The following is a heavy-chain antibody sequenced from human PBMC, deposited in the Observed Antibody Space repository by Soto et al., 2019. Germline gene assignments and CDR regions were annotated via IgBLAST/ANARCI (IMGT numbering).Heavy chain of an antibody. D-gene: IGHD6-13*01. J-gene: IGHJ6*02. V-gene: IGHV1-18*04. Sequence: ASVKVSCKASGYTFTSYYIHWVRQAPGQGLEWMGWISAYNGNTNYAQKLQGRVTMTTDTSTSTAYMELRSLRSDDTAVYYCAIATIAAAGTHYYYYYVMDVWGQGTTVTVSS. CDR1: GYTFTSYY. CDR2: ISAYNGNT. CDR3: AIATIAAAGTHYYYYYVMDV.